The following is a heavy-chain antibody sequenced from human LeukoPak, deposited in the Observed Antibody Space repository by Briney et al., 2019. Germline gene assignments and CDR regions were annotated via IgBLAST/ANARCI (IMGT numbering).Heavy chain of an antibody. Sequence: GGSLRLSCAASGFTFSSYAMSWVRQAPGKGLEWVSAISGSGGSTYYADSVKGRFTITRDNSKNTLYLQMNSLRAEDTAVYYCAKVGHGYSSIPLLDYWGQGTLVTVSS. D-gene: IGHD6-13*01. CDR1: GFTFSSYA. V-gene: IGHV3-23*01. J-gene: IGHJ4*02. CDR2: ISGSGGST. CDR3: AKVGHGYSSIPLLDY.